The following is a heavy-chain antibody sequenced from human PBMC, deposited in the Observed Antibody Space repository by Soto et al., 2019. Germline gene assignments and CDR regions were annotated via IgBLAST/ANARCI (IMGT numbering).Heavy chain of an antibody. D-gene: IGHD3-16*01. V-gene: IGHV4-39*01. CDR2: IFYTGGT. CDR3: ATLHYLWGTFDY. CDR1: GGSISSGGSS. J-gene: IGHJ4*02. Sequence: PSETLSLTCAVSGGSISSGGSSWAWVRQPPGKSLEWIGSIFYTGGTYYNPSLKSRVTMSIDTSNHQFSLKLTSMTAADTALYYCATLHYLWGTFDYWGQGKMVTVSS.